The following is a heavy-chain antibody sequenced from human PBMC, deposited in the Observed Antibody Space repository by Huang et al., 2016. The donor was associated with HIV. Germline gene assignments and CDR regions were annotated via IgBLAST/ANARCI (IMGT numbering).Heavy chain of an antibody. Sequence: EVQLVESGGGLVQPGRSLRLSCAASGFTFDDYAFHWVRQAPGKGLELVSGIRWNSKSIDYADSGKGRFTISRDNAKNSLYLEMKSLRVEDTALYYCAKDASSGYSSGHSGFKVYFFDFWGQGTLVTVSS. V-gene: IGHV3-9*01. D-gene: IGHD5-18*01. CDR3: AKDASSGYSSGHSGFKVYFFDF. CDR2: IRWNSKSI. CDR1: GFTFDDYA. J-gene: IGHJ4*02.